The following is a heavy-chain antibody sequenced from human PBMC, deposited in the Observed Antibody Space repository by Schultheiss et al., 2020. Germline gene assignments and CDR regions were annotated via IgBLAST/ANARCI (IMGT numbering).Heavy chain of an antibody. D-gene: IGHD6-6*01. Sequence: LRLSCTVSGGSISSCGYYWSWIRQPPGKGLEWIGYIYYSGSTNYNPSLKSRVTISVDTSKNQFSLKLSSVTAADTAVYYCARVQGAARSYYYYYYGMDVWGQGTTVTISS. J-gene: IGHJ6*02. V-gene: IGHV4-61*08. CDR2: IYYSGST. CDR3: ARVQGAARSYYYYYYGMDV. CDR1: GGSISSCGYY.